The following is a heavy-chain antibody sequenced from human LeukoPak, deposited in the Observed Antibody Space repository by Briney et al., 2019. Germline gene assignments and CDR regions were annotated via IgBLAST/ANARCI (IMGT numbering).Heavy chain of an antibody. Sequence: GGSLRLSCAASGFTFSSYEMNWVRQAPWKGLEWVSYISSSGDTIYYADSVKGRFTISRDNAKNSLYLQMNSLRAEDTAVYYCARRNSGWYYFDYWGQGTLVTVSS. CDR1: GFTFSSYE. CDR3: ARRNSGWYYFDY. CDR2: ISSSGDTI. J-gene: IGHJ4*02. V-gene: IGHV3-48*03. D-gene: IGHD6-19*01.